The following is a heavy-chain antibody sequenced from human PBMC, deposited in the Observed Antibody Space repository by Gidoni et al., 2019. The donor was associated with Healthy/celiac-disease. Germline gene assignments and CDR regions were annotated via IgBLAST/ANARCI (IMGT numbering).Heavy chain of an antibody. CDR1: GFTFSSYG. Sequence: QVQLVESGGGGVQPGRSLRLSCAASGFTFSSYGMHWVRQAPGKGLEWVAVISYDGSNKYYADSVKGRFTISRDNSKNTLYLQMNSLRAEDTAVYYCAKDHGMVRGVIGSYWGQGTLVTVSS. CDR3: AKDHGMVRGVIGSY. CDR2: ISYDGSNK. V-gene: IGHV3-30*18. D-gene: IGHD3-10*01. J-gene: IGHJ4*02.